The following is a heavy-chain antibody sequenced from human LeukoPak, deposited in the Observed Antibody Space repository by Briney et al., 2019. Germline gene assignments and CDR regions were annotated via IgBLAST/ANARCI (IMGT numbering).Heavy chain of an antibody. V-gene: IGHV3-21*01. CDR2: ISGSGGST. D-gene: IGHD4-17*01. CDR1: GFTFDDYG. Sequence: GGSLRLSCAASGFTFDDYGMNWVRQAPGKGLEWVSAISGSGGSTYHADSVKGRFTISRDNPKKSLYLQMNSLRAEDTAVYYCARGATTTRFGRFDPWGQGTLVIVSS. CDR3: ARGATTTRFGRFDP. J-gene: IGHJ5*02.